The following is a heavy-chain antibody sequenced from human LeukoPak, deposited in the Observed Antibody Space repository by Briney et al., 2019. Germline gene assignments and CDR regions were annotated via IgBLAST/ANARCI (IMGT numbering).Heavy chain of an antibody. V-gene: IGHV3-48*01. D-gene: IGHD4-17*01. CDR2: ISSSSSTI. Sequence: GGTLRLSCAASGFTFSSYGMSWVRQAPGKGLEWVSYISSSSSTIYYADSVKGRFTISRDNAKNSLYLQMNSLRAEDTAVYYCARLTRGVTTTYWGQGTLVTVSS. J-gene: IGHJ4*02. CDR1: GFTFSSYG. CDR3: ARLTRGVTTTY.